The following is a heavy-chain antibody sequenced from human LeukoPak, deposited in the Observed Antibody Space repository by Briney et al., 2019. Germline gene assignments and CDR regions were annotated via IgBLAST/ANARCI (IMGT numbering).Heavy chain of an antibody. CDR3: ARGAYYGSGSPTQNWFDP. V-gene: IGHV4-34*01. J-gene: IGHJ5*02. Sequence: SETLSLTCAVSGGSISSYYWSWIRQPPGKGLEWIGEINHSGSTNYNPSLKSRVTISVDTSKNQFSLKLSSVTAADTAVYYCARGAYYGSGSPTQNWFDPWGQGTLVTVSS. CDR2: INHSGST. D-gene: IGHD3-10*01. CDR1: GGSISSYY.